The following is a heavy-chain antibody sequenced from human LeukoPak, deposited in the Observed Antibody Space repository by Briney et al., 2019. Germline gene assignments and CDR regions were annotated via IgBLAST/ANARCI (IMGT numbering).Heavy chain of an antibody. D-gene: IGHD2-2*01. V-gene: IGHV1-46*01. CDR3: ARDRGYCSSTSCFYYYYYMDV. CDR1: GYTFTSYY. CDR2: INPSGGST. Sequence: ASVKVSCKASGYTFTSYYMHWVRQAPGQGLEWMGIINPSGGSTSYAQKFQGRVTMTRDMSTSTFYMELSSLRSEDTAVYYCARDRGYCSSTSCFYYYYYMDVWGKGTTVTVSS. J-gene: IGHJ6*03.